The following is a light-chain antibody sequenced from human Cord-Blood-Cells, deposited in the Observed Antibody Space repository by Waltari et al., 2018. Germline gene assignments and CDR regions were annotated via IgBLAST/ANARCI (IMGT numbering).Light chain of an antibody. Sequence: QSALTHPASVSGSPGPSITISCTGNRSDDGSYNLVSWYQQPPGKAPKLMIYDGSKRPSGVSNRFSGSKSGNTASLTISGLQAEDEADYYCCSYAGSSTFVFGTGTKVTVL. V-gene: IGLV2-23*03. CDR2: DGS. CDR3: CSYAGSSTFV. CDR1: RSDDGSYNL. J-gene: IGLJ1*01.